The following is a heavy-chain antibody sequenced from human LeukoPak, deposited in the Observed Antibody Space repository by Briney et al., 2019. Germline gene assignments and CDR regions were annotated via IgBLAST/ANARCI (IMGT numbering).Heavy chain of an antibody. J-gene: IGHJ3*02. CDR3: ERGGDYVWGSYRDDFDI. CDR2: INPSGVST. D-gene: IGHD3-16*02. CDR1: GYTFTSYY. Sequence: ASVKVSCKASGYTFTSYYMHWVRQAPGQGLDWMGIINPSGVSTSYAQKFQGRVTMTRDTSTSTVYMELSSLRSEDTAVYYCERGGDYVWGSYRDDFDIWRQGTLVTVSS. V-gene: IGHV1-46*01.